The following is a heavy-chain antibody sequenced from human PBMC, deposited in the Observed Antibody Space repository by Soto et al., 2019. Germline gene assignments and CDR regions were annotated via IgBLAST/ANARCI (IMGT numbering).Heavy chain of an antibody. CDR3: AKGWMATVAYSDY. Sequence: PGGSLRLSCAASGFTFSSYAMSWVRQAPGKGLEWVSAITGSGGSTYYADSVKGRSTISRDNSENTLLLQMNSLRVEDTAMYYCAKGWMATVAYSDYWGQGTLVTVS. D-gene: IGHD4-17*01. J-gene: IGHJ4*02. V-gene: IGHV3-23*01. CDR1: GFTFSSYA. CDR2: ITGSGGST.